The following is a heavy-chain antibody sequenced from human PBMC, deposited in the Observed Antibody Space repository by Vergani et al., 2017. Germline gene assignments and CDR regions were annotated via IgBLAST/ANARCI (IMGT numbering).Heavy chain of an antibody. J-gene: IGHJ4*02. V-gene: IGHV4-34*01. CDR1: GGSFSGYY. CDR2: INHSGRT. CDR3: ARVRDHSMVRGVVDY. Sequence: QVQLQQWGAGLLKPSETLSLTCAVYGGSFSGYYWSWIRQPPGKGLAWIGEINHSGRTNYNPSLKSRVTISVDTSKNQFSLKLSSVTAADTAVYYCARVRDHSMVRGVVDYWGQGTLVTVSS. D-gene: IGHD3-10*01.